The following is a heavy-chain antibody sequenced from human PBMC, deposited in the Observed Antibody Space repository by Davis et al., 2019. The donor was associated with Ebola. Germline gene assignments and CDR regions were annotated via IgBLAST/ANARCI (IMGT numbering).Heavy chain of an antibody. CDR2: MNPNSGNT. D-gene: IGHD6-19*01. V-gene: IGHV1-8*01. CDR1: GYTFTTYD. CDR3: ARDHSNGWFAAFDY. Sequence: ASVKVSCKASGYTFTTYDINWVRQATGQGLEWMGWMNPNSGNTGYAQKFQGRVTMTRDTSITTAYMELSSLSSDDTAVYSCARDHSNGWFAAFDYWGQGTLVTVAS. J-gene: IGHJ4*02.